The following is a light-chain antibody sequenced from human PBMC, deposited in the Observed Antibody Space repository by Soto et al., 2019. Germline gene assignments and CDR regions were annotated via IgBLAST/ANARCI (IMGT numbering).Light chain of an antibody. J-gene: IGKJ1*01. Sequence: DTVFTQSPGTLSLTSGERATLSCRASQSISGTYVAWYQQKPGQAPRLLIYSASTRATGIPGRFSGSGSGTDFTLTISRLEPEDFAVYYCQQYGSSGTFGQGTKVDIK. CDR3: QQYGSSGT. CDR1: QSISGTY. V-gene: IGKV3-20*01. CDR2: SAS.